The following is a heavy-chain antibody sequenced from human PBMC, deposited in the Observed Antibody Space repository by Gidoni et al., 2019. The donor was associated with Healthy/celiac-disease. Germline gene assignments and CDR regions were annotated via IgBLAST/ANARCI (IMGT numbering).Heavy chain of an antibody. Sequence: QVQLQESGSGLVKPSQTLSLTCTVPGGSITSGGYYWSWIRQHPGKSLEWIGYIYYSGSTYYNPSLKGRVTISVATSKNQFSLKLSSVTAADTAVYYGARGHGSHDAFDIWGQGTMVTVSS. D-gene: IGHD3-10*01. CDR3: ARGHGSHDAFDI. CDR2: IYYSGST. CDR1: GGSITSGGYY. J-gene: IGHJ3*02. V-gene: IGHV4-31*03.